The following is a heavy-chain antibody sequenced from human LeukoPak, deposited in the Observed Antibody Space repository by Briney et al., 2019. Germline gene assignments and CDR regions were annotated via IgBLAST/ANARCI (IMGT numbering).Heavy chain of an antibody. CDR3: AKDLSGSFDY. J-gene: IGHJ4*02. CDR1: GFTFSSYG. Sequence: GGSLRLSCAASGFTFSSYGMHWVRQAPGKGLEWVAVISYDGSNKYYADSVKGRFTISRDNSKNTLYLQMNSLRAEDTAVYYCAKDLSGSFDYWGQGTLVTVSS. D-gene: IGHD1-26*01. CDR2: ISYDGSNK. V-gene: IGHV3-30*18.